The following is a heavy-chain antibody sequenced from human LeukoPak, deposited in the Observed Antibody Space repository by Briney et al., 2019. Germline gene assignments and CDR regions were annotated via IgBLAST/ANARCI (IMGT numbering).Heavy chain of an antibody. D-gene: IGHD2-2*01. V-gene: IGHV3-30-3*01. CDR3: AKDIVVVPAEFDY. CDR1: GFTFSSYA. J-gene: IGHJ4*02. Sequence: GRSLRLSCAASGFTFSSYAMHWVRQAPGKGLEWVAVISYDGSNKYYADSVKGRFTISRDNSKNTLYLQMNSLRAEDTAVYYCAKDIVVVPAEFDYWGQGTLVTVSS. CDR2: ISYDGSNK.